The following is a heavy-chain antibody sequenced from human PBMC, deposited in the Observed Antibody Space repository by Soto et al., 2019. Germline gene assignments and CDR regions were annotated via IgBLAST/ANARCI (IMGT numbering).Heavy chain of an antibody. Sequence: SETLSLTCTVSGGSISSYYWSWIRQPPGKGLEWIGYIYYSGSTNYNPSLKSRVTISVDTSKNQFSLNLTSVTAAYTAVYYCAKTSLTIYGDVVAHWWFDPWGQGTLVTVSS. CDR3: AKTSLTIYGDVVAHWWFDP. CDR2: IYYSGST. CDR1: GGSISSYY. V-gene: IGHV4-59*01. D-gene: IGHD3-3*02. J-gene: IGHJ5*02.